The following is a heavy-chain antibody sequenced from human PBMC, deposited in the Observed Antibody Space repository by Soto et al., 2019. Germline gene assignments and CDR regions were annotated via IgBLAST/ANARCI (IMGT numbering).Heavy chain of an antibody. V-gene: IGHV1-3*01. Sequence: QVQLVQSGAEVKKPGASVKVSCKASGYTFTSYAMHWVRQAPGQRLEWMGGINAGNGNTKYSQMFQGRGTITRDTSASTAYMELRSLRSEDTAVYYCASSYYYDSSGYSSLYYYYGMDVWGHGTTVTVSS. CDR3: ASSYYYDSSGYSSLYYYYGMDV. D-gene: IGHD3-22*01. CDR2: INAGNGNT. CDR1: GYTFTSYA. J-gene: IGHJ6*02.